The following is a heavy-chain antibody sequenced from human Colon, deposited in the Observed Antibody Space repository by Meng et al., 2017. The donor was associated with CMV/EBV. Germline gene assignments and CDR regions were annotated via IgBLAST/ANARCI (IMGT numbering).Heavy chain of an antibody. CDR1: GLTLRSYW. D-gene: IGHD1-26*01. Sequence: GESLKISCAASGLTLRSYWMSWVRQAPGKGLEWVANIEHDGSDIYYRDSVKGRFTISRDNAKNSLYLQINRLRAEDTALYYCAREVPGGAATLDLWGRGTLVTVSS. CDR2: IEHDGSDI. V-gene: IGHV3-7*01. J-gene: IGHJ5*02. CDR3: AREVPGGAATLDL.